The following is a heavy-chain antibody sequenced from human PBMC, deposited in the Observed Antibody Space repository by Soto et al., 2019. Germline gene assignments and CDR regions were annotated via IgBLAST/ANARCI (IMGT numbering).Heavy chain of an antibody. Sequence: SETLSLTCTVSSVSISSSDNYWSWIRQPPGKGLEWIGYIFYTGSTYYNPSLKSRVTISVDTSKNQFSLKLTSVTAADTAIYYCASPSSITMIGYTIDIWGQGTVVTVS. D-gene: IGHD3-22*01. V-gene: IGHV4-30-4*01. CDR3: ASPSSITMIGYTIDI. CDR2: IFYTGST. CDR1: SVSISSSDNY. J-gene: IGHJ3*02.